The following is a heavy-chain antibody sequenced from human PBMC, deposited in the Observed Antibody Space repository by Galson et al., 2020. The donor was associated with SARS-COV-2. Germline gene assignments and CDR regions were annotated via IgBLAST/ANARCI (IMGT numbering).Heavy chain of an antibody. J-gene: IGHJ4*02. D-gene: IGHD4-17*01. Sequence: SETLSLTCTVSGGYISSGDYYWSWIRQPPGKGLEWIGYIYYGGSTYYNPSLKSRVTISVDTSKNQFSLKLSSVTAADTAVYYCARTLHDYGDLSNYFDYWGQGTLVTVSS. CDR1: GGYISSGDYY. V-gene: IGHV4-30-4*01. CDR3: ARTLHDYGDLSNYFDY. CDR2: IYYGGST.